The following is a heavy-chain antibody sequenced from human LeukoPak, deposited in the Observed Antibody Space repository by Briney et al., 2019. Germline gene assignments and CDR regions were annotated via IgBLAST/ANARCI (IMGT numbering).Heavy chain of an antibody. CDR1: GFSFSRYG. V-gene: IGHV3-30*18. D-gene: IGHD2-8*01. J-gene: IGHJ4*02. Sequence: PGGSLRLSCVASGFSFSRYGMHWVRQAPGKGLEWVAVISYDGSNKYYADSVKGRFTISRDNSKNTLYLQMNSLRAEDTAVYYCAKEDAPDWGQGTLVTVSS. CDR2: ISYDGSNK. CDR3: AKEDAPD.